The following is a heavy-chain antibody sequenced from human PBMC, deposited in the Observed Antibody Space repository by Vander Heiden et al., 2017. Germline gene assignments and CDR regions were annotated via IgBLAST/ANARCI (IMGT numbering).Heavy chain of an antibody. CDR1: GFPFSSYF. Sequence: QVRLEESGGGVVQSGRSLRLSCVVSGFPFSSYFMHWVRQAPGKGLEWVAIISYDGITENYADSVRGRFAIFRDNSRNTVYLQMNNLRVDDTALYYCASHSILGSRGLPDRWGQGTLVNVFS. J-gene: IGHJ1*01. D-gene: IGHD2-21*02. CDR2: ISYDGITE. V-gene: IGHV3-30*09. CDR3: ASHSILGSRGLPDR.